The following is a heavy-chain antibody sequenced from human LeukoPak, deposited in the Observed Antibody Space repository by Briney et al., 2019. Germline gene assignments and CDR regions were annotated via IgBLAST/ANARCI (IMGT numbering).Heavy chain of an antibody. V-gene: IGHV4-4*07. D-gene: IGHD1-1*01. CDR1: GGSISSYY. CDR3: ARDSNWNDPSHNWFDP. CDR2: IYTSGST. J-gene: IGHJ5*02. Sequence: SETLSLTCTVSGGSISSYYWSWIRQPAGKGLEWIGRIYTSGSTNYNPSLKSRVTMSVDTSKNQFSLKLSSVTAADTAVYYCARDSNWNDPSHNWFDPWGQGTLVTASS.